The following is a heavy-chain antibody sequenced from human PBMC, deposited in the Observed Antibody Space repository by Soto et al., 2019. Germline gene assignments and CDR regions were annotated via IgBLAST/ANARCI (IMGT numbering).Heavy chain of an antibody. V-gene: IGHV1-2*02. J-gene: IGHJ4*02. CDR1: GYTFTGYY. Sequence: QVQLVQSGAEVKKPGASVKVSCKASGYTFTGYYMHWVRQAPGQGLEWMGWINPNSGGTNYAQKFQGRVTMTRDTSISTAYMELSRLGSDDTAVYCWARVETTSVVTYYFDYWGQGTLVTVSS. D-gene: IGHD4-17*01. CDR3: ARVETTSVVTYYFDY. CDR2: INPNSGGT.